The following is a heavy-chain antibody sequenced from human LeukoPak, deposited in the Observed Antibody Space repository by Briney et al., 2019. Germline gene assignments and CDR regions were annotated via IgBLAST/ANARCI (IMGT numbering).Heavy chain of an antibody. Sequence: GRSLRLSCAASGFTFSSYGMHWVRQAPGKGLEWVAVIWYDGSNKYYVDSVKGRFTISRDNSKNTLYLQMNSLRAEDTAVYYCARDHQDTAMVQDYWGQGTLVTVSS. D-gene: IGHD5-18*01. J-gene: IGHJ4*02. CDR1: GFTFSSYG. V-gene: IGHV3-33*01. CDR3: ARDHQDTAMVQDY. CDR2: IWYDGSNK.